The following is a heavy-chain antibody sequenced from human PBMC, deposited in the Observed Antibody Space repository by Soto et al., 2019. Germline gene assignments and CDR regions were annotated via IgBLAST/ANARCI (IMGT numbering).Heavy chain of an antibody. V-gene: IGHV3-15*07. CDR3: AADLGPAYDSNNWFDP. D-gene: IGHD2-21*01. Sequence: EVQPVESGGDLVKPGGSLRLSCAASGFIFSHAWFHWVRQPPGKGLELVGRVKNNGGATDYAASVKGRFTISRDDSKDTVYLQMSSLRTEDTAIYYCAADLGPAYDSNNWFDPWGQGTLVTVSS. J-gene: IGHJ5*02. CDR1: GFIFSHAW. CDR2: VKNNGGAT.